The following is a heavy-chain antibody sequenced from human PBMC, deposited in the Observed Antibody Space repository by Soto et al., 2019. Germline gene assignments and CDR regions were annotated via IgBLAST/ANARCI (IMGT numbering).Heavy chain of an antibody. CDR3: ARDRDYYYGMDV. Sequence: GGSLRLSCAASGFTFSSYWMSWVRQAPGKGLKWVANIKQDGSEKNYVDSVKGRFTISRDNAKNSLHLQMNSLRAEDTAVYYCARDRDYYYGMDVWGQGTTVTVSS. CDR1: GFTFSSYW. V-gene: IGHV3-7*03. J-gene: IGHJ6*02. CDR2: IKQDGSEK.